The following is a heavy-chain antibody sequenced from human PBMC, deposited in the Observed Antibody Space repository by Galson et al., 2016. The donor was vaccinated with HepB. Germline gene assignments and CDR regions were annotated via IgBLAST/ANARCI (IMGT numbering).Heavy chain of an antibody. D-gene: IGHD3-16*01. CDR1: GGSFTGYD. CDR3: ARGHTQINRTFNWFDP. J-gene: IGHJ5*02. Sequence: SETLSLTCVFDGGSFTGYDCVWIRQSPKKGLEWIGEINHRGATIYNPSLVSRVTIWMDASKNHFSLNLTSVTAADTAIYYCARGHTQINRTFNWFDPWGQGTLVTVSP. V-gene: IGHV4-34*01. CDR2: INHRGAT.